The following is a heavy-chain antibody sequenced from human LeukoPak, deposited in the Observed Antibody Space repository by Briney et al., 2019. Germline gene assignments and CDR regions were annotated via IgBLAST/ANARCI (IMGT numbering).Heavy chain of an antibody. CDR1: GFTFSSYA. V-gene: IGHV3-23*01. J-gene: IGHJ4*02. Sequence: GGSLRLSCAASGFTFSSYAMSWVRQAPGKGLEWVSAISGSGGSTYYADSVKGRFTISRDNSKNTLYLQMNSLRAEDTAVYYCAKDEEGLLWFGELLSTRDYWAREPWSPSPQ. CDR2: ISGSGGST. CDR3: AKDEEGLLWFGELLSTRDY. D-gene: IGHD3-10*01.